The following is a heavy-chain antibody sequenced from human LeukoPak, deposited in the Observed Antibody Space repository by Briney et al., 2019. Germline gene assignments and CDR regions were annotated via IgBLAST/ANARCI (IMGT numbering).Heavy chain of an antibody. CDR2: INHSGST. Sequence: SETLSLTCTVSGGSISSYYWGWIRQPPGKGLEWIGEINHSGSTNYNPSLKSRVTISVDTSKNQFSLKLSSVTAADTAVYYCAREKWDIVVVPAAKSRARYYYMDVWGKGTTVTVSS. CDR1: GGSISSYY. CDR3: AREKWDIVVVPAAKSRARYYYMDV. V-gene: IGHV4-34*01. D-gene: IGHD2-2*01. J-gene: IGHJ6*03.